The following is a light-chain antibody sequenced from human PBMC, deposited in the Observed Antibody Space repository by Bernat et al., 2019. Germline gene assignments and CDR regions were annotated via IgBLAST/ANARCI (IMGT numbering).Light chain of an antibody. CDR1: ALSKQY. CDR2: KDT. J-gene: IGLJ2*01. CDR3: QSADNSGIYVG. V-gene: IGLV3-25*03. Sequence: SYELTQPPSVSVSPGQTARITCSGDALSKQYAYWYQQKPGQAPVLVIYKDTERPSGIPERFSGSSSGTTVTLTISGVQAEDEADYYCQSADNSGIYVGFGGGTELTVL.